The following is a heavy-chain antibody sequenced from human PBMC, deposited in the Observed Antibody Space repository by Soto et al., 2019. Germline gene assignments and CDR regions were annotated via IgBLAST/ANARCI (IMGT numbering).Heavy chain of an antibody. J-gene: IGHJ5*02. V-gene: IGHV4-34*01. Sequence: PSETKSLTCAVDDGSFRGYYWSWIRQPPGKGLEWIGEINHSGSTNYNPSLKSRVTISVDTSKNQFSLKLSSVTAADTAVYYCARSRQVVAATTYDWFDPWGQGTLVTVSS. CDR1: DGSFRGYY. D-gene: IGHD2-15*01. CDR3: ARSRQVVAATTYDWFDP. CDR2: INHSGST.